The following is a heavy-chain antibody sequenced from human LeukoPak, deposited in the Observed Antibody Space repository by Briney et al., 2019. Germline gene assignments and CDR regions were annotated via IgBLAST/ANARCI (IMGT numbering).Heavy chain of an antibody. CDR1: GFTFSSYS. CDR2: ISSSSSTI. J-gene: IGHJ4*02. D-gene: IGHD4-17*01. CDR3: AKDPPTVTTEFDY. V-gene: IGHV3-48*01. Sequence: GGSLRLSCAASGFTFSSYSMNWVRQAPGKGLEWVSYISSSSSTIYYADSVKGRFTISRDNAKNTLYLQMNSLRAEDTAVYYCAKDPPTVTTEFDYWGQGTLVTVSS.